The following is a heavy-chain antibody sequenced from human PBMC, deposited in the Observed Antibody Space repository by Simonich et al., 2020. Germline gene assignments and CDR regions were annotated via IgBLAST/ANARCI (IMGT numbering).Heavy chain of an antibody. CDR1: GFTFSSYA. CDR2: ISYEGSNK. Sequence: GGGVVQPGRSLRLSFAASGFTFSSYAMHWVRRAPVKGLEWVAVISYEGSNKYYADSVKGRFTISRDNSKNTLYLQMNSRRVEDTAVYYCARDLGSSYYFDYWGQGTLVTVSS. CDR3: ARDLGSSYYFDY. D-gene: IGHD6-6*01. V-gene: IGHV3-30*07. J-gene: IGHJ4*02.